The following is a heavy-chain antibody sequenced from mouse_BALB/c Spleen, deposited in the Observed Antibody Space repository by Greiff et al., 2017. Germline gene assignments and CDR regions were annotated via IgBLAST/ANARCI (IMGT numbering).Heavy chain of an antibody. CDR2: IYPGDGDT. Sequence: QVQLQQSGPELVKPGASVKISCKASGYAFSSSWMNWVKQRPGQGLEWIGRIYPGDGDTNYNGKFKGKATLTADKSSSTAYMQLSSLTSVDSAVYFCARSGYDYALAYWGQGTLVTVSA. V-gene: IGHV1-82*01. D-gene: IGHD2-4*01. CDR3: ARSGYDYALAY. J-gene: IGHJ3*01. CDR1: GYAFSSSW.